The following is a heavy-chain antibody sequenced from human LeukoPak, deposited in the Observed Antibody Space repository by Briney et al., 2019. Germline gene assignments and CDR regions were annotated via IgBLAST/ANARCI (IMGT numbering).Heavy chain of an antibody. J-gene: IGHJ4*02. CDR1: GFTFSSYG. CDR2: IWSDGSNK. Sequence: GGSLRLSCAASGFTFSSYGMHWVRQAPGKGLEWVAVIWSDGSNKYHADSVKGRFTISRDNSKNTLYLQMNSLRVEDTAVYYCAKRLSSSGYYPPFDYWGQGTLVTVSS. V-gene: IGHV3-33*06. CDR3: AKRLSSSGYYPPFDY. D-gene: IGHD3-22*01.